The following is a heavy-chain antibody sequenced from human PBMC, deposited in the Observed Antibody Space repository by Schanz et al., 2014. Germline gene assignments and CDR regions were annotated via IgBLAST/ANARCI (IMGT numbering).Heavy chain of an antibody. CDR3: AKPFRSSWYPDAFDI. CDR1: GFTFSAYA. V-gene: IGHV3-23*01. J-gene: IGHJ3*02. CDR2: ISSGGGTT. D-gene: IGHD6-13*01. Sequence: EVQLLESGGGLAQPGGSLRLACAASGFTFSAYAMTWVRRAPGKGLEWVAGISSGGGTTFYADSVKGRFSISRDNSKNTVYMQMSSLRADDSAVYYCAKPFRSSWYPDAFDIWGQGTMVTVSS.